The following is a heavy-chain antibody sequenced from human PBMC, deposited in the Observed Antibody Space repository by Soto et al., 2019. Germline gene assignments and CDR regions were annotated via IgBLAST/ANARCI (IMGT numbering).Heavy chain of an antibody. CDR1: GGSISSYY. J-gene: IGHJ4*02. CDR3: ARFYDNPHFDC. Sequence: SETLSLTCTVSGGSISSYYWSWSRQLPGKGLEWIGCLYYSGGTTYNPSLKSRVTISVDTSKNQFSLKLSSVTAADTAVYFCARFYDNPHFDCWGQGTLVTVS. V-gene: IGHV4-59*08. CDR2: LYYSGGT. D-gene: IGHD5-12*01.